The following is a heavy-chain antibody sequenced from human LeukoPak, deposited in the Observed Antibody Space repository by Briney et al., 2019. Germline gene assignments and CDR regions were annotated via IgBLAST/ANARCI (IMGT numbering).Heavy chain of an antibody. D-gene: IGHD2-2*01. Sequence: ASVKVSCKASGYTFTGYHMHWVRQAPGQGLEWMGRINPNSGDTNYAQKFQGRVTMTRDTSISTAYMELSRPRSDDTAVYYCARDYCSSTSCLFDYWGQGTLVTVSS. J-gene: IGHJ4*02. CDR3: ARDYCSSTSCLFDY. CDR1: GYTFTGYH. V-gene: IGHV1-2*06. CDR2: INPNSGDT.